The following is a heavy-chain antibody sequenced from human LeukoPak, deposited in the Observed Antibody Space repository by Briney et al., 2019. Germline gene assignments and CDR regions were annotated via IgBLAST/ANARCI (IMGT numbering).Heavy chain of an antibody. J-gene: IGHJ6*04. V-gene: IGHV1-24*01. CDR1: GYTLTELS. CDR2: FDPEDGET. CDR3: ATKFGELSRESYYYYGMDV. D-gene: IGHD3-10*01. Sequence: ASVKVSCKVSGYTLTELSMHWVRQAPGKGLEWMGGFDPEDGETIYAQKFQGRVTMTEDTSTDTAYMELSSLRSEDTAVYYCATKFGELSRESYYYYGMDVWGKGTTVTVSS.